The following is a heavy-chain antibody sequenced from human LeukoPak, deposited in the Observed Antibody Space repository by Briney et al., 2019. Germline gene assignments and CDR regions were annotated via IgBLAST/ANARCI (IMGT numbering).Heavy chain of an antibody. CDR2: IWYDGTNK. D-gene: IGHD4-17*01. Sequence: GRSLRLSCAASGFAFSSFGMHWVRQAPGKGLEWVAVIWYDGTNKYYADSVKGRFTISRDNSKNTLYLQMNTLRAEDTAVYYCARATVTRWFDPWGQGTLVTVSS. CDR1: GFAFSSFG. CDR3: ARATVTRWFDP. V-gene: IGHV3-33*01. J-gene: IGHJ5*02.